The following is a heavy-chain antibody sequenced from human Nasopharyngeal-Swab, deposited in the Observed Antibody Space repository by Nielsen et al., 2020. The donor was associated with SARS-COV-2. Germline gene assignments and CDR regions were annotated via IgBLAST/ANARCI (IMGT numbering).Heavy chain of an antibody. J-gene: IGHJ4*02. Sequence: WIRQPPGKGLEWIGYIYYSGSTNYNPSLKSRVTISVDTSKNQFSLKLSSVTAADTAVYYCARDGLLWFGGAWGRPFDYWGQGTLVTVSS. D-gene: IGHD3-10*01. CDR3: ARDGLLWFGGAWGRPFDY. V-gene: IGHV4-59*12. CDR2: IYYSGST.